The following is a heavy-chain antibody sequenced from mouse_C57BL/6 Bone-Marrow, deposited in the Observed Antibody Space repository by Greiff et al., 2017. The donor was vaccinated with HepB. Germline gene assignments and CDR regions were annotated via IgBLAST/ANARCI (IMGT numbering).Heavy chain of an antibody. D-gene: IGHD1-2*01. V-gene: IGHV1-50*01. J-gene: IGHJ3*01. CDR1: GYTFTSYW. CDR3: ASLYGETPFAY. Sequence: QVQLKQPGAELVKPGASVKLSCKASGYTFTSYWMQWVKQRPGQGLEWIGEIDPSDSYTNYNQKFKGKATLTVDTSSSTADMQLSSLTSEDSAVYYCASLYGETPFAYWGQGTLVTVSA. CDR2: IDPSDSYT.